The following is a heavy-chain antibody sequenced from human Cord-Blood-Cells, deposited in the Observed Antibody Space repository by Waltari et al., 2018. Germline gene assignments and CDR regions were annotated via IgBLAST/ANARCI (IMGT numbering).Heavy chain of an antibody. CDR1: GGSISSYY. CDR2: IYTSGST. J-gene: IGHJ4*02. CDR3: ASNAYCSGGSCYYGDYDY. Sequence: QVQLQESGPGLVKPSETLSLTCTVSGGSISSYYWSWIRPPAGKGLEWIGRIYTSGSTNYIPSLKSRVTMSVDTSKNQFSLKLSSVTAADTAVYYCASNAYCSGGSCYYGDYDYWGQGTLVTVSS. V-gene: IGHV4-4*07. D-gene: IGHD2-15*01.